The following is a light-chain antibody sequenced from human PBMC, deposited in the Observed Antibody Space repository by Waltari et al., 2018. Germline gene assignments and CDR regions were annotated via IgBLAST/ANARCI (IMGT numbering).Light chain of an antibody. V-gene: IGKV1-39*01. Sequence: DIQMTQSPSSLSASVGDRVTITCRASQTISTYLNWYQQKPGKAPKLLIYTASSLQSGGPSRFSGSRSGTDFTLTISSLQPEDFATYYCQQSYSTPPYTFGQGTKLEI. J-gene: IGKJ2*01. CDR3: QQSYSTPPYT. CDR1: QTISTY. CDR2: TAS.